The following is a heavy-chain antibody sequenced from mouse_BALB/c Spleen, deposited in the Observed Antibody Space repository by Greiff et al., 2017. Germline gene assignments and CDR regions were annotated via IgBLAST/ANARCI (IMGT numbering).Heavy chain of an antibody. Sequence: DVKLVESGGGLVKPGGSLKLSCAASGFTFSSYTMSWVRQTPEKRLEWVATISSGGSYTYYPDSVKGRFTISRDNAKNTLYLQMSSLKSEDTAMYYCTRLRGSSPYWYFDVWGAGTTVTVSS. CDR1: GFTFSSYT. CDR2: ISSGGSYT. J-gene: IGHJ1*01. CDR3: TRLRGSSPYWYFDV. V-gene: IGHV5-6-4*01. D-gene: IGHD1-1*01.